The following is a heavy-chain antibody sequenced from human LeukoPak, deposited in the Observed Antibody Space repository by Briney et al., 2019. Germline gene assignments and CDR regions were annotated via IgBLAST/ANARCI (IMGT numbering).Heavy chain of an antibody. Sequence: TSVKVSCKASGYTFTSYGISWVRQAPGQGLEWMGWISAYNGNTNYAQKLQGRVTMTTDTSTSTAYMELSSLRSEDTAVYYCASFVGRGVGEWFERDNWFDPWGQGTLVTVSS. V-gene: IGHV1-18*01. D-gene: IGHD3-3*01. CDR3: ASFVGRGVGEWFERDNWFDP. CDR2: ISAYNGNT. J-gene: IGHJ5*02. CDR1: GYTFTSYG.